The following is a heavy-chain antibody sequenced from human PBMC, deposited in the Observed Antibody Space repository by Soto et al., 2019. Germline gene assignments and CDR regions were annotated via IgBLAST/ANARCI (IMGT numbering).Heavy chain of an antibody. D-gene: IGHD5-12*01. J-gene: IGHJ4*02. CDR2: VYYTGSTST. Sequence: PSETLSLTCSVSGASINNYYWSWIRQPPGKGLEWIGYVYYTGSTSTKYNPSLQSRVAMSVDSSKNQFSLKLTSMTAADTAIYYCAKYRRTDAEGYRLDFWGPGTPVTVSS. CDR3: AKYRRTDAEGYRLDF. CDR1: GASINNYY. V-gene: IGHV4-59*01.